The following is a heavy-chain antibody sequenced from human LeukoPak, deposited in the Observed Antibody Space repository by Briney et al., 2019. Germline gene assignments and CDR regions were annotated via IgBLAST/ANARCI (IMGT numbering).Heavy chain of an antibody. CDR1: GFTFDDYA. V-gene: IGHV3-9*01. Sequence: GGSLRLSCAASGFTFDDYAMHWVRQAPGKGLEWVSGISWNSDNIAYADSVKGRFTISRDNAKNSLFLQMNSLRAEDTALYYCAKGVRITMVRGAFDIWGQGTMVTVSS. CDR2: ISWNSDNI. J-gene: IGHJ3*02. D-gene: IGHD3-10*01. CDR3: AKGVRITMVRGAFDI.